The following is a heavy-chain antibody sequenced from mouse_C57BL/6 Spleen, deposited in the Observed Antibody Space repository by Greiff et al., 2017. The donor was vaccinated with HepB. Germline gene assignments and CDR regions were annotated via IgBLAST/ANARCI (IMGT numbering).Heavy chain of an antibody. CDR1: GFNIKDYY. CDR2: IDPEAGGT. J-gene: IGHJ2*01. V-gene: IGHV14-2*01. CDR3: ARRGVFDY. Sequence: EVQLQQSGAELVKPGASVKLSCTASGFNIKDYYMHWVKQRTEQGLEWIGRIDPEAGGTKYAPKFQGKATIIADTSSNTAYLQLSSLTAEDTAVYYCARRGVFDYWSQGTTLTVSS.